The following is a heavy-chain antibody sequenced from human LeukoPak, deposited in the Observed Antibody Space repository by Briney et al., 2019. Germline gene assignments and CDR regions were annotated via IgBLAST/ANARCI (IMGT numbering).Heavy chain of an antibody. Sequence: PSETLSLTCTVSGGSISSSSYYWGWIRQPPGKGLEWIGSIYYSGSTYYNPSLKSRVTISVDTSKNQFSLKLSSVTAADTAVYYCARGGGMVRGVYLCYMDVWGKGTTVTVSS. CDR3: ARGGGMVRGVYLCYMDV. CDR2: IYYSGST. D-gene: IGHD3-10*01. V-gene: IGHV4-39*01. J-gene: IGHJ6*03. CDR1: GGSISSSSYY.